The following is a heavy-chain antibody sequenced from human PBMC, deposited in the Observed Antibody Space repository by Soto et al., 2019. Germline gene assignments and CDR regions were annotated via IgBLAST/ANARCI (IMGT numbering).Heavy chain of an antibody. CDR2: VYYSGRT. CDR3: ARFAEPAVRRDSDHYYKDV. V-gene: IGHV4-31*03. J-gene: IGHJ6*03. Sequence: QVHLQESGPGLVKPSQTLALTCSVSGDSINSGGSYWYWIRQHPGEGLEYMGYVYYSGRTAYNPSLKSRISISLDTSQNQVSLVLTSVTAADTAVYYCARFAEPAVRRDSDHYYKDVWGKGTSVTVS. CDR1: GDSINSGGSY. D-gene: IGHD2-15*01.